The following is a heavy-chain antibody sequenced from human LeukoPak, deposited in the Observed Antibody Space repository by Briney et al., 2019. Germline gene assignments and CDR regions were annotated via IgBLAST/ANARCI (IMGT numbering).Heavy chain of an antibody. D-gene: IGHD3-22*01. Sequence: GGSLRLSCAASGFSFDDYVMHWVRQAPGKGLEWVSGISWNSGSIGYADSVKGRFTISRDNSKNTLYLQMNSLRAEDTAVYYCAKDQWLDRQWLGGAFDIWGQGTMVTVSS. V-gene: IGHV3-9*01. CDR3: AKDQWLDRQWLGGAFDI. J-gene: IGHJ3*02. CDR1: GFSFDDYV. CDR2: ISWNSGSI.